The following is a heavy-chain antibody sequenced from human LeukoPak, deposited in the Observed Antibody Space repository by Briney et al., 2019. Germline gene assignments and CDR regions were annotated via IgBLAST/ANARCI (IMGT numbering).Heavy chain of an antibody. CDR1: GFTFSSFW. V-gene: IGHV3-7*01. CDR3: ATEEQWPTGRAFDI. J-gene: IGHJ3*02. D-gene: IGHD6-19*01. Sequence: GGSLRLSCAASGFTFSSFWMSWVRQAPGKGLEWVANIKQDGSEKYYVDSVKGRFTISRDNAENSLYLQMNSLRAEDTAVYYCATEEQWPTGRAFDIWGRGTMVVVSS. CDR2: IKQDGSEK.